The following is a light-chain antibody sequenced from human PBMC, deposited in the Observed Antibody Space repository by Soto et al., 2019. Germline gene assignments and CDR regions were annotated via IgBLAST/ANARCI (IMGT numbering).Light chain of an antibody. CDR2: ENN. J-gene: IGLJ2*01. CDR3: SACKGSRSRVV. Sequence: QSALTQPASASGSPGQSITISCTGSSCNVGGNNYVSWYQQPPGKAPKLIIYENNNRPSGVPNRFSGSKSGNTASLTICGLRAEDEADYYCSACKGSRSRVVFGGGTKLTVL. CDR1: SCNVGGNNY. V-gene: IGLV2-14*01.